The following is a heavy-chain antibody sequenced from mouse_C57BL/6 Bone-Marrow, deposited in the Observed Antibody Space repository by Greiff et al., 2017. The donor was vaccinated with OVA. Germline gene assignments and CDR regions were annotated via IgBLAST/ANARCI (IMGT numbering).Heavy chain of an antibody. Sequence: VKLKESGPGLVQPSQSLSITCTVSGFSLTSYGVHWVRQSPGKGLEWLGVIWSGGSTDYNAAFISRLSISKDNSKSQVFFKMNSLQADDTAIYYCARNEGYYGYAMDYWGQGTSVTVSS. CDR1: GFSLTSYG. J-gene: IGHJ4*01. CDR3: ARNEGYYGYAMDY. CDR2: IWSGGST. V-gene: IGHV2-2*01. D-gene: IGHD2-3*01.